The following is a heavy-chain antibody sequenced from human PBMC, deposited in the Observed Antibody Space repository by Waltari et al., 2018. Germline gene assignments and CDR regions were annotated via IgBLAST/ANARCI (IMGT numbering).Heavy chain of an antibody. Sequence: EMQLLESGGALVQPGGSLRLSCAASGFPFSTYPMNWVRQAPGQGLEWVAVMTASGLMDYGDSVKGRFTISRDNSKNTLYLQMYRLRVEDTARYYCAKDEGARLAPTFGMDAWGQGTTVIVSS. D-gene: IGHD6-6*01. CDR2: MTASGLM. CDR1: GFPFSTYP. V-gene: IGHV3-23*01. CDR3: AKDEGARLAPTFGMDA. J-gene: IGHJ6*02.